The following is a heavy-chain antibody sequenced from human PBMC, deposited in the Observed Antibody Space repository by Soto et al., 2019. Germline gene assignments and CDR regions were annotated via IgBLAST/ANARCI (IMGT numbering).Heavy chain of an antibody. CDR1: GFRFSSYG. CDR2: TNQDGSEK. J-gene: IGHJ4*02. Sequence: GGSLRLSCRTSGFRFSSYGMHWVRQAPGKGLEWVAHTNQDGSEKYYVDSVKGRFTISRDNDKNSLYLQMNSLRAEDTAMYYCSGGVGDAFWGQGTLVTVSS. V-gene: IGHV3-7*04. D-gene: IGHD1-26*01. CDR3: SGGVGDAF.